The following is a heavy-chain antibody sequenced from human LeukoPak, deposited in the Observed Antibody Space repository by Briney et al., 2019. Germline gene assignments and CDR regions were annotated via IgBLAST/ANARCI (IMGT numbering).Heavy chain of an antibody. J-gene: IGHJ4*02. CDR2: IYSGGST. CDR1: GFTASSNY. CDR3: ARDAHYYALY. Sequence: QAGGSLRLSCAASGFTASSNYMSWVRQAPGKGLEWVSVIYSGGSTYYADSVKGRFTISRDNSKNTLYLQMNSLRAEDTAVYYCARDAHYYALYWGQGTLVTVSS. V-gene: IGHV3-53*01. D-gene: IGHD3-10*01.